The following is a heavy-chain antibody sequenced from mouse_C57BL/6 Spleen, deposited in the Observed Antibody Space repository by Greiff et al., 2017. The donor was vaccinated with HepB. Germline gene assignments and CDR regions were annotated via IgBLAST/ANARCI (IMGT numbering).Heavy chain of an antibody. D-gene: IGHD2-1*01. Sequence: QVQLQQSGAELVRPGASVTLSCKASGYTFTDYEMHWVKQTPVHGLEWIGAIDPETGGTAYNQKFKGKAILTADKSSSTAYMELRSLTSEDSAVYYCTRLHLLWYFDVWGTGTTVTVSS. J-gene: IGHJ1*03. CDR1: GYTFTDYE. CDR3: TRLHLLWYFDV. CDR2: IDPETGGT. V-gene: IGHV1-15*01.